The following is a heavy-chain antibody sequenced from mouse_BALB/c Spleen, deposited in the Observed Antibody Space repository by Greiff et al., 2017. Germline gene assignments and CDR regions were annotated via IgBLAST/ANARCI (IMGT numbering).Heavy chain of an antibody. D-gene: IGHD2-3*01. CDR1: GYTFSSYW. CDR2: ILPGSGST. J-gene: IGHJ4*01. V-gene: IGHV1-9*01. Sequence: QVQLKQSGAELMKPGASVKISCKATGYTFSSYWIEWVKQRPGHGLEWIGEILPGSGSTNYNEKFKGKATFTADTSSNTDYMQLSSLTSEDSAVYYCALPDGIYDGYYDYAMDYWGQGTSVTVSS. CDR3: ALPDGIYDGYYDYAMDY.